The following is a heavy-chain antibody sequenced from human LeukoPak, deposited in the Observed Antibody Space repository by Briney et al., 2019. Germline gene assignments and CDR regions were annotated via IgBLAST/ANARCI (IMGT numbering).Heavy chain of an antibody. D-gene: IGHD3-22*01. CDR3: ARDRYSWNYYDGSGYYFYGVDAFDI. Sequence: SETLSLTCTVSGGSISSYYWSWIRQPAGKGLEWIGRIYTSGSTNYNPSLKSRVTMSVDTSKNQFSLKLSSVTAADTAVYYCARDRYSWNYYDGSGYYFYGVDAFDIWGQGTMVTVSS. CDR1: GGSISSYY. CDR2: IYTSGST. V-gene: IGHV4-4*07. J-gene: IGHJ3*02.